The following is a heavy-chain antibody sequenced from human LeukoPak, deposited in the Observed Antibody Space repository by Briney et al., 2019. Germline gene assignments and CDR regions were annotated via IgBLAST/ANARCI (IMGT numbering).Heavy chain of an antibody. V-gene: IGHV3-11*01. CDR3: ARYCSGGSCLGAFDI. CDR2: ISSSGSTI. Sequence: GGSLRLSCSASGFTFSDYYMSWIRQAPGKGLEWVSYISSSGSTIYYADSVKGRFTISRDNAKNSLYLQMNSLRAEDTAVYYCARYCSGGSCLGAFDIWGQGTMVTVSS. D-gene: IGHD2-15*01. J-gene: IGHJ3*02. CDR1: GFTFSDYY.